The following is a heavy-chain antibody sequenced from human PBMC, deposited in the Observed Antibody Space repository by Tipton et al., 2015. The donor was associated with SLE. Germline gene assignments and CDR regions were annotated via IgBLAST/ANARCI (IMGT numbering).Heavy chain of an antibody. Sequence: TLSLTCTVSGGSISSSSYYWGWIRQPPGKGLEWIGSIYYSGSTYYNPSLKSRVTISVDTSKNQFSLKLSSVTAADTAVYYCARGRVVRGVIGVQDWFDPWGQGTLVTVSS. CDR2: IYYSGST. J-gene: IGHJ5*02. CDR1: GGSISSSSYY. CDR3: ARGRVVRGVIGVQDWFDP. D-gene: IGHD3-10*01. V-gene: IGHV4-39*07.